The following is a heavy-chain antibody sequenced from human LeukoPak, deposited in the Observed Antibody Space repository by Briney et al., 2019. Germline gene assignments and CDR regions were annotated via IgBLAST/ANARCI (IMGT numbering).Heavy chain of an antibody. Sequence: SEALSLTCTVSGGSISSYYWSWIRQPPGKGLEWIGYIYYSGSTNYNPSLKSRVTISVDTSKNQFSLKLSSVTAADTAVYYCARDGVGVAARLPFYWGQGTLVTVSS. CDR1: GGSISSYY. J-gene: IGHJ4*02. V-gene: IGHV4-59*01. CDR2: IYYSGST. CDR3: ARDGVGVAARLPFY. D-gene: IGHD6-6*01.